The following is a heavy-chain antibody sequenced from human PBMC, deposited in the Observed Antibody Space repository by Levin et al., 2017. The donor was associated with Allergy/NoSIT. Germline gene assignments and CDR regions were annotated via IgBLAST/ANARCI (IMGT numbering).Heavy chain of an antibody. CDR1: GYSISSGYY. V-gene: IGHV4-38-2*01. D-gene: IGHD6-19*01. CDR2: IYQSGSA. Sequence: SETLSLTCVVSGYSISSGYYWGWIRQPPGKGLEWVGSIYQSGSAYYDPSLKSRVTISVDTSKNQFSLKLDSVTAADTAVYYCVRYISGGYYFDYWGQGTLVTVSS. J-gene: IGHJ4*02. CDR3: VRYISGGYYFDY.